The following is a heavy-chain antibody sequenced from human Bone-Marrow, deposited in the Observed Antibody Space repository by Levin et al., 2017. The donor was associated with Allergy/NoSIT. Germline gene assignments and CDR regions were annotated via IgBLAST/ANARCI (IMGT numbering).Heavy chain of an antibody. J-gene: IGHJ6*02. CDR3: ARRDYYYYGMDV. CDR2: ISTESSYI. CDR1: GFTFRKHT. Sequence: GGSLRLSCVASGFTFRKHTMNWVRQAPGKGLEWVSSISTESSYITYADSVSGRFTISRDNARNSMYLQMNNLRVEDTAVYYCARRDYYYYGMDVWGQGTTVTVSS. V-gene: IGHV3-21*06.